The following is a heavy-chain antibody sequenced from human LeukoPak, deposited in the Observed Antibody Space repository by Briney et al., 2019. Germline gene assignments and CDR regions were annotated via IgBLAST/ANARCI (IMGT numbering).Heavy chain of an antibody. Sequence: GGSLRLSCAASGFTFSISAMSWVRQAPGKGLEWVASINPDGSEKYSVDSVKGRFTITRDNAKNSLYLQMNSLRAEDTAVYYCARDRGYSSFDYWGQGTLVTVSS. J-gene: IGHJ4*02. CDR1: GFTFSISA. CDR3: ARDRGYSSFDY. D-gene: IGHD6-19*01. CDR2: INPDGSEK. V-gene: IGHV3-7*01.